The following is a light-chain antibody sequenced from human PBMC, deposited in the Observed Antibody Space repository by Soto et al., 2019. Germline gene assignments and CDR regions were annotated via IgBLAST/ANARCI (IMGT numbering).Light chain of an antibody. CDR1: QSISDT. J-gene: IGKJ1*01. CDR3: QQYNNWPWT. CDR2: SAS. Sequence: ERGITKAPANLFWSPGGRAPPSFLASQSISDTLAWYQQKPGQAPRLLIYSASRRATGFPARFSGSGSGTDFTLTISSLQSEDFAVYYCQQYNNWPWTFGQGTKVDI. V-gene: IGKV3-15*01.